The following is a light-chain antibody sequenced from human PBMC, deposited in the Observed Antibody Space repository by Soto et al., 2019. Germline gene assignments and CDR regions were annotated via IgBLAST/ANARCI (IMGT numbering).Light chain of an antibody. J-gene: IGKJ1*01. CDR1: QSISNW. CDR3: QQYNSYSRT. V-gene: IGKV1-5*03. CDR2: KAS. Sequence: DIPMTQSPSTLSASVGDRVTITCRASQSISNWLAWYQQRPGKAPKLLIYKASSLESGVPSRFSGSGSGTEFTLTISSLQPDDFATYYCQQYNSYSRTFGQGTKVEIK.